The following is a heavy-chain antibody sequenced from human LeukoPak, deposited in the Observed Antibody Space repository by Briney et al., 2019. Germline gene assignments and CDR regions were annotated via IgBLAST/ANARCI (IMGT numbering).Heavy chain of an antibody. V-gene: IGHV1-69*13. CDR3: ASIGSSAYIPFDY. D-gene: IGHD3-22*01. Sequence: SVKVSCKASGGTFSSYAISWVRQAPGQGLEWMGGIIPIFGTANYAQKFQGRVTITADESTSTAYMELSSLRSEDTAVCYCASIGSSAYIPFDYWGQGTLVTVSS. J-gene: IGHJ4*02. CDR2: IIPIFGTA. CDR1: GGTFSSYA.